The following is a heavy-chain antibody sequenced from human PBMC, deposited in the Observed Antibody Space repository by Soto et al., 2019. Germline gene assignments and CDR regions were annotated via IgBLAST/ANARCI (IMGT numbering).Heavy chain of an antibody. D-gene: IGHD1-26*01. V-gene: IGHV1-46*01. CDR1: GYSFTSHY. CDR3: ARGVSGYYYYYGMDV. CDR2: IYTGGTNI. J-gene: IGHJ6*02. Sequence: GASVKVSCKAIGYSFTSHYMHWVRQAPGQGLEWMGTIYTGGTNIAYAQKFQGRVTMTKDTSTTTVYMELNSLRSDDTAVYYCARGVSGYYYYYGMDVWGQGTTVTVS.